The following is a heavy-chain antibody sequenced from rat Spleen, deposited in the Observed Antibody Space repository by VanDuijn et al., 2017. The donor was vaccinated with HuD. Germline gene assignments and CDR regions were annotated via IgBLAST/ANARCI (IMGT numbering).Heavy chain of an antibody. CDR2: IWGDGRT. CDR3: TRSWGYYYDGSPQWFAY. Sequence: QVQLKESGPGLVQPSQTLSLTCTVSGFSLISYAVNWVRQSPGKGLEWMGGIWGDGRTDYNSVLKSRLSISRDTSKSQVFLKMNRLQTDDTAIYFCTRSWGYYYDGSPQWFAYWGQGTLVTVSS. J-gene: IGHJ3*01. V-gene: IGHV2-15*01. D-gene: IGHD1-12*03. CDR1: GFSLISYA.